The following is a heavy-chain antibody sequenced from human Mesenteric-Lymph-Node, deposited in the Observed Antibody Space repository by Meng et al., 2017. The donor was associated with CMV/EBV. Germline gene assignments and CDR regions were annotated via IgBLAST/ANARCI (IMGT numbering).Heavy chain of an antibody. V-gene: IGHV3-74*01. J-gene: IGHJ6*02. CDR1: GFTFSRYW. CDR3: ARGVKFGMDV. CDR2: IVSDGSNT. Sequence: GGSLRLSCVASGFTFSRYWMHWVRQAPGKGLVWVAHIVSDGSNTHFAGSVKGRFSMSRDNAKSTLYLQMNSLRAEDTAVYYCARGVKFGMDVWGQGTLVTVSS. D-gene: IGHD4-11*01.